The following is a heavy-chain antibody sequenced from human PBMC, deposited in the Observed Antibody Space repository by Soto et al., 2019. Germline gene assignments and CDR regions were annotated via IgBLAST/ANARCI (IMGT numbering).Heavy chain of an antibody. J-gene: IGHJ4*02. CDR2: ISNSGSEI. Sequence: PGGSLRLSCAASGFTFSGDGMSWVRQAPGKGRGWVSSISNSGSEIFYAASVKGRFTISRVSSKNTLYLEMSSLRPEDTAVYYCVRRGYNSRCSDYWGQGTRVTVSS. D-gene: IGHD6-25*01. CDR1: GFTFSGDG. CDR3: VRRGYNSRCSDY. V-gene: IGHV3-23*01.